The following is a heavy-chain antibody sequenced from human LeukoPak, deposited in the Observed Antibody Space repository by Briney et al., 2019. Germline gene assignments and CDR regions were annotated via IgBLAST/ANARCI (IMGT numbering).Heavy chain of an antibody. CDR3: ARDSIAVAGTIDY. J-gene: IGHJ4*02. V-gene: IGHV3-64*01. CDR2: ISSNGGST. CDR1: GFTFSIYA. D-gene: IGHD6-19*01. Sequence: TGGSLRLSCAASGFTFSIYAMHWVRQAPGKGLEYVSAISSNGGSTYYANSVKGRFTISRDNSKNTLYLQMGSLRAEDMAVYYCARDSIAVAGTIDYWGQGTLVTVPS.